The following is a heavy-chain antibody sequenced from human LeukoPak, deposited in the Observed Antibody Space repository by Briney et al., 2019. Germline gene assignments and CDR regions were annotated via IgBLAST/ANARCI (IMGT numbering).Heavy chain of an antibody. CDR2: IYYSGST. D-gene: IGHD3-3*01. CDR3: ARVVVFGVVSSDYYYYYMDV. Sequence: SETLSPTCTVSGGSISSSSYYWGWIRQPPGKGLEWIGSIYYSGSTYYNPSLKSRATMSVDTSKNQFSLKLSSVTAADTAVYYCARVVVFGVVSSDYYYYYMDVWGKGTTVTVSS. V-gene: IGHV4-39*07. J-gene: IGHJ6*03. CDR1: GGSISSSSYY.